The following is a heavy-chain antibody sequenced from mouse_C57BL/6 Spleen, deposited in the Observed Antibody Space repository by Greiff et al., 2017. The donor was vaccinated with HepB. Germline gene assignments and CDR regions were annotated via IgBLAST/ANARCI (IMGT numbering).Heavy chain of an antibody. CDR3: AREGYGSSPYFDV. Sequence: QVQLQQSGAELVRPGASVKLSCKASGYTFTDYYINWVKQRPGQGLEWIARIYPGSGNTDYNEKFKGKATLTAEKSSSTAYMQLSSLTSEDSAVYFCAREGYGSSPYFDVWGTGTTVTVSS. V-gene: IGHV1-76*01. CDR2: IYPGSGNT. J-gene: IGHJ1*03. D-gene: IGHD1-1*01. CDR1: GYTFTDYY.